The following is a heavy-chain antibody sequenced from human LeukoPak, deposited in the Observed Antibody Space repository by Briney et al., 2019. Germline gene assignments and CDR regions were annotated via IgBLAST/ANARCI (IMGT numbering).Heavy chain of an antibody. CDR3: AKGYGSGSLSSDY. V-gene: IGHV3-30*18. CDR2: LSYDGSNK. J-gene: IGHJ4*02. Sequence: PGGSLRLSCSASGFTFSSYGMHWVRQTPGKGLEWVAFLSYDGSNKYYADSVKGRFTISRDNSKNTVYLQMDSLRAEDTAVYYCAKGYGSGSLSSDYWGQGTPVTVSS. CDR1: GFTFSSYG. D-gene: IGHD3-10*01.